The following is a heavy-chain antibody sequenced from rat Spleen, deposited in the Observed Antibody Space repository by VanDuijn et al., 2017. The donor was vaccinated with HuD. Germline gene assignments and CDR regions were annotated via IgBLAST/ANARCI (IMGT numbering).Heavy chain of an antibody. D-gene: IGHD1-12*01. CDR2: ISTGGGNT. Sequence: EVQLVESGGGLVQPGRSLKLSCAASGFTFSNYDMAWVRQAPTKGLEWVASISTGGGNTYYRDSVKGRFTISRDIAKTTLYLHMTSLRSEDTATYYCTRGTYYRHWGQGVMVTVSS. V-gene: IGHV5S23*01. CDR1: GFTFSNYD. J-gene: IGHJ2*01. CDR3: TRGTYYRH.